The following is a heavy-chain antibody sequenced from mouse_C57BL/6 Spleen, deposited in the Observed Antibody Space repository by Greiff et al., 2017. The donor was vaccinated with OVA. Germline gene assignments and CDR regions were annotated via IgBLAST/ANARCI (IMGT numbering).Heavy chain of an antibody. CDR3: ARGGFTTVVARYFDV. V-gene: IGHV3-1*01. CDR1: GYSITSGYD. CDR2: ISYSGST. Sequence: EVQLVESGPGMVKPSQSLSLTCTVTGYSITSGYDWHWIRHFPGNKLEWMGYISYSGSTNYNPSLKSRISITHDTSKNHFFLKLNSVTTEDTATYYCARGGFTTVVARYFDVWGTGTTVTVSS. D-gene: IGHD1-1*01. J-gene: IGHJ1*03.